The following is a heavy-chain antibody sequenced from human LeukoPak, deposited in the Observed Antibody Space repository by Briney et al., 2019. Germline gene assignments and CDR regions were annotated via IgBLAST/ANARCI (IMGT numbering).Heavy chain of an antibody. CDR2: ISYSGNT. J-gene: IGHJ4*02. V-gene: IGHV4-39*01. CDR1: GGSIRSSRYY. CDR3: ARHYWGLLGVDY. D-gene: IGHD2-21*01. Sequence: SETLSLTCLVSGGSIRSSRYYWGWIRHPPGEGLEWIGAISYSGNTFYNPPLKGPVPLSADTSKNQFSLKQRPLTAADTAVYYCARHYWGLLGVDYWGQGTLVTVSS.